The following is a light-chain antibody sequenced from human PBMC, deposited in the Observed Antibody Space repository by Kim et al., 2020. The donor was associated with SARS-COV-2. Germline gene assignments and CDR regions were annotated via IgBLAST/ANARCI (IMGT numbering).Light chain of an antibody. V-gene: IGKV2-28*01. CDR3: MQALQTPNT. Sequence: DIVMTQSPLSLPVTPGEPASISCRSSPSLLHSNGYNYLDWYLQKPGQSPQLLIYLGSNRASGVPDRFSGSGSGPDFTLKISRVEAEDVGVYYCMQALQTPNTFVQGTKLEI. CDR2: LGS. CDR1: PSLLHSNGYNY. J-gene: IGKJ2*01.